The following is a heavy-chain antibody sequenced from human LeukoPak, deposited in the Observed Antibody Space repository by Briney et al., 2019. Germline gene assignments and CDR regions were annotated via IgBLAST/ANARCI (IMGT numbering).Heavy chain of an antibody. Sequence: ASVKVSCKASGYTFTGYYMHWVRQAPGQGLEWMGWINPNSGGTNYAQKFQGRVTMTRDTSISTAYMELSSLRSEDTAVYYCATREELYSSYDEGYFDYWGQGTLVTVSS. CDR1: GYTFTGYY. J-gene: IGHJ4*02. CDR2: INPNSGGT. V-gene: IGHV1-2*02. D-gene: IGHD2-15*01. CDR3: ATREELYSSYDEGYFDY.